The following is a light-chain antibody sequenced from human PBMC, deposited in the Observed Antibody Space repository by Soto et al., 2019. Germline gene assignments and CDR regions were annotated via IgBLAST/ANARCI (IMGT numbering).Light chain of an antibody. Sequence: EIVLTQSPGTLSLSPGERATLSCRASQSVSSSYLAWYQQKPGQAPRLLIYGASSRATGIPDRFSGSGSGTDITLTISRLEPEDFAVYYCQQYGSSLPTFGQGTRLEIK. J-gene: IGKJ5*01. CDR1: QSVSSSY. CDR3: QQYGSSLPT. V-gene: IGKV3-20*01. CDR2: GAS.